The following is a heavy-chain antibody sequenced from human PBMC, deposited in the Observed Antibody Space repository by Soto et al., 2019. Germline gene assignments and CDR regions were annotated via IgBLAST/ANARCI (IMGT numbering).Heavy chain of an antibody. CDR1: GYTFTGYY. D-gene: IGHD4-4*01. Sequence: ASVKVSCKASGYTFTGYYMHWVLQAPGQGRDWMGWISAYNGNTNYAQKLQGRVTMTTDTSTSTAYMELTSLRSEDTAVYYCARVVMTTVPASYYYGMDVWGQGTTVTVSS. CDR3: ARVVMTTVPASYYYGMDV. J-gene: IGHJ6*02. CDR2: ISAYNGNT. V-gene: IGHV1-18*04.